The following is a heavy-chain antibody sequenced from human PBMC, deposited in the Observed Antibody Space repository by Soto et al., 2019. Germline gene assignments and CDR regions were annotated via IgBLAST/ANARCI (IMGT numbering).Heavy chain of an antibody. CDR2: VDPNNGNQ. D-gene: IGHD1-26*01. CDR3: ARTRYTRSPKCYFKF. J-gene: IGHJ4*02. Sequence: ASLNVSSKAAGYTFTTYCISWVRQAPGQGLEGMGWVDPNNGNQNYGQQLQGTVAMNKDPSTSTVNLELRSLTSDDTVMYYYARTRYTRSPKCYFKFWVQATLDNDSS. CDR1: GYTFTTYC. V-gene: IGHV1-18*04.